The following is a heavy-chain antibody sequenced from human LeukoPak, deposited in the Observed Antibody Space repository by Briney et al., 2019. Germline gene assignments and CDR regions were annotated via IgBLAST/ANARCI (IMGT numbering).Heavy chain of an antibody. CDR1: GGSISSYY. D-gene: IGHD3-3*01. J-gene: IGHJ4*02. V-gene: IGHV4-4*07. CDR2: IYTSGST. Sequence: SSGTLSLTCTVSGGSISSYYWSWIRQPAGKGLEWIGRIYTSGSTNYNPSLKSRVTMSVDTSKNQFSLKLSSVTAADMAVYYCASHPYYDFWSGYDPVGYSDYCGQGTLVTVSS. CDR3: ASHPYYDFWSGYDPVGYSDY.